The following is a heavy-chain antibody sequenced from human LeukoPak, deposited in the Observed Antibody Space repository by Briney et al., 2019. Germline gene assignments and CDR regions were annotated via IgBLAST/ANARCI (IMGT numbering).Heavy chain of an antibody. D-gene: IGHD3-10*01. CDR1: GGSISTYY. J-gene: IGHJ3*02. CDR3: VRARRIGQSDAFDI. Sequence: PSETLSLTCTVSGGSISTYYWSWIRQPPGKGLEWIGYIYYSGSTNYNPSLKSRVTILIDTSKNQFSLKLSSVTAADTAVYYCVRARRIGQSDAFDIWGQGTMVTVSS. V-gene: IGHV4-59*08. CDR2: IYYSGST.